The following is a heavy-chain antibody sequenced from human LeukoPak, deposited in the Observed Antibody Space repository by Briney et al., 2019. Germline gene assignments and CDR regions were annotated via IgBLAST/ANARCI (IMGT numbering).Heavy chain of an antibody. J-gene: IGHJ3*02. CDR2: IHHSGSV. V-gene: IGHV4-38-2*02. D-gene: IGHD2-2*01. CDR3: ARPGPQGSTSFHAFDI. CDR1: TYSISSGYY. Sequence: SETLSLTCSVSTYSISSGYYWGWIRQPPGKGLEWIGNIHHSGSVYYNPSLKSRVTISVDLSKNQFSLKLSSVTAADTAVYYCARPGPQGSTSFHAFDIWGQGTMVTVSS.